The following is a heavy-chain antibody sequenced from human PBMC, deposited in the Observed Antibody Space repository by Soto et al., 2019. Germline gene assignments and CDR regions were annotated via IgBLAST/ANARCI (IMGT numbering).Heavy chain of an antibody. V-gene: IGHV4-34*01. CDR2: INHSVST. J-gene: IGHJ3*02. Sequence: QVQLQQWGAGLLKPSETLSLTCAVYGGSFSGYYWSWIRQPPGKGLEWIGEINHSVSTNYNPSLMSRATISVYTSKNQIFLKLSSVTAADTAVYYCARGIQGAFDIWGQGTMVTVSS. CDR1: GGSFSGYY. CDR3: ARGIQGAFDI.